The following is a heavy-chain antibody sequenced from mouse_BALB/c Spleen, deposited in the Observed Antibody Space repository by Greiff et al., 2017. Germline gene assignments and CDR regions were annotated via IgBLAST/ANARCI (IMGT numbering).Heavy chain of an antibody. J-gene: IGHJ1*01. D-gene: IGHD2-4*01. CDR2: INPGSGGT. Sequence: VMLQQSGAELVRPGTSVKVSCKASGYAFTNYLIEWVKQRPGQGLEWIGVINPGSGGTNYNEKFKGKATLTADKSSSTAYMQLSSLTSDDSAVYFCARRGIGLRRYFDVWGAGTTVTVSS. CDR3: ARRGIGLRRYFDV. CDR1: GYAFTNYL. V-gene: IGHV1-54*01.